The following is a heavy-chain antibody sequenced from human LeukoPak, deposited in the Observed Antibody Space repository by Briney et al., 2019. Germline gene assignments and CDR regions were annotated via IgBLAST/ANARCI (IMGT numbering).Heavy chain of an antibody. CDR2: IYYSGST. CDR1: GGSNSSYY. CDR3: ARTNGDYGVYYYYGMDV. D-gene: IGHD4-17*01. V-gene: IGHV4-59*01. J-gene: IGHJ6*02. Sequence: SETLSLTCTVSGGSNSSYYWSWVRQHPGKGLEWIGYIYYSGSTNYNPSLKSRVTISVDTSKNQFSLKLSSVTAADTAVYYCARTNGDYGVYYYYGMDVWGQGTTVTVSS.